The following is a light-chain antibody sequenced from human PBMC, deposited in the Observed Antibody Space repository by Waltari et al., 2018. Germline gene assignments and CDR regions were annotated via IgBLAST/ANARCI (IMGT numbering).Light chain of an antibody. CDR1: QSVSSY. Sequence: EIVLTQSPATLSFSPGERATLSCRASQSVSSYLAWYQQKPGQAPRHLYDASNRATGIPARFSGSGSGTDFTLTISSLEPEDFAVYYCQQRSNWPTFGQGTRLEIK. V-gene: IGKV3-11*01. CDR3: QQRSNWPT. CDR2: DAS. J-gene: IGKJ5*01.